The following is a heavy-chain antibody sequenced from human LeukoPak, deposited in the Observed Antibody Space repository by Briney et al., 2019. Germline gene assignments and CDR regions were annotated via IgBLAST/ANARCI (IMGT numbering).Heavy chain of an antibody. CDR1: GYTFTGYY. D-gene: IGHD2-8*01. V-gene: IGHV1-2*02. Sequence: AXXKVSCKASGYTFTGYYMHWVRQAPGQGLEWMGWINPNSGGTNYAQKFQGRVTMTRDTSISTAYMEMSRLRSDDTAVYYCARLMSTATPEGPWGQGTLVTVSS. CDR3: ARLMSTATPEGP. J-gene: IGHJ5*02. CDR2: INPNSGGT.